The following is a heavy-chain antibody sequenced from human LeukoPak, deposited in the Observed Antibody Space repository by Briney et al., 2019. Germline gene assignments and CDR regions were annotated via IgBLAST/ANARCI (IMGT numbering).Heavy chain of an antibody. CDR2: IIPIFGTA. J-gene: IGHJ5*02. V-gene: IGHV1-69*05. D-gene: IGHD2-8*01. CDR1: GGTFSSYA. Sequence: RASVKVSCKASGGTFSSYAISWVRQAPGQGLEWMGGIIPIFGTANYAQKFQGRVTITTDESTSTAYMELSSLRSEDTAVYYCARINRAGNRRNGPRGWFDPWGQGTLVTVSS. CDR3: ARINRAGNRRNGPRGWFDP.